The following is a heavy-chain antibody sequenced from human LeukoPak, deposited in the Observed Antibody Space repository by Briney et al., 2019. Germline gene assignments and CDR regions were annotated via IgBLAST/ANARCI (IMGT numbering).Heavy chain of an antibody. V-gene: IGHV3-74*03. D-gene: IGHD1-26*01. CDR2: INGDLTNT. J-gene: IGHJ4*02. Sequence: GGSLRLSCAASGFTFTDYWMHWVRQVAGKGLVWVSRINGDLTNTTYADSVKGRFTISRDNSKNTLYLQMNSLRAEDTAVYYCAKVTYSGSYRGPFDYWGQGTLVTVSS. CDR3: AKVTYSGSYRGPFDY. CDR1: GFTFTDYW.